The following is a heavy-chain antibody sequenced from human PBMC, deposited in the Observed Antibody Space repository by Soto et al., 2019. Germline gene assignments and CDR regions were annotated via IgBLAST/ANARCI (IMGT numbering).Heavy chain of an antibody. CDR1: GFTFSSYA. CDR2: ISYDGSNK. CDR3: ARDAFIEVPAAPSYGMDV. J-gene: IGHJ6*02. V-gene: IGHV3-30-3*01. Sequence: GGSLRLSCAASGFTFSSYAMHWVRQAPGKGLEWVAVISYDGSNKYYADSVKGRFTISRDNSKNTLYLQMNSLRAEDTAVYYCARDAFIEVPAAPSYGMDVWGQGTTVTVSS. D-gene: IGHD2-2*01.